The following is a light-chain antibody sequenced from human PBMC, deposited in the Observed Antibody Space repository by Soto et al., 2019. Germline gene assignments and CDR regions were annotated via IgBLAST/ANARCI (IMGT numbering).Light chain of an antibody. Sequence: EIVLTQSPATLSLSPGERATLSCRASQSVSSYLAWYQQKPGQAPRLLIYDASNRATGIPARFSGSGSGTDFPLTISSLEPEDFAAYYCQQRSNWPPYTFGQGTKLELK. J-gene: IGKJ2*01. CDR2: DAS. V-gene: IGKV3-11*01. CDR3: QQRSNWPPYT. CDR1: QSVSSY.